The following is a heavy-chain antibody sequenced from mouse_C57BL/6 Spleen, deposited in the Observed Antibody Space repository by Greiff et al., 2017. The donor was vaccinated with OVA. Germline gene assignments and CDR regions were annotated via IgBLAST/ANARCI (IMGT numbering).Heavy chain of an antibody. CDR3: ARRGYDYDATGFAY. CDR1: GYTFTSYW. D-gene: IGHD2-4*01. CDR2: IDPSDSYT. V-gene: IGHV1-69*01. Sequence: QVQLQQPGAELVMPGASVKLSCKASGYTFTSYWMHWVKQRPGQGLEWIGEIDPSDSYTNYNQKFKGKSTLTVDKSSSTAYMQLSSLTSEDSAVYYCARRGYDYDATGFAYWGQGTLVTVSA. J-gene: IGHJ3*01.